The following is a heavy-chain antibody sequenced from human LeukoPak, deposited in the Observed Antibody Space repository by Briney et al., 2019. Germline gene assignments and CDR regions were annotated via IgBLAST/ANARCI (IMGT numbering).Heavy chain of an antibody. CDR1: GGTFSSYA. CDR3: ARTLTDCGLFYYMDV. V-gene: IGHV1-69*13. J-gene: IGHJ6*03. D-gene: IGHD1-14*01. CDR2: IIPIFGTA. Sequence: ASVKVSCKASGGTFSSYAISWVRQAPGQGLEWMGGIIPIFGTANYAQKFQGRVTITADESTSTAYMELSSLRSEDTAVYYCARTLTDCGLFYYMDVWGKGTTVTVSS.